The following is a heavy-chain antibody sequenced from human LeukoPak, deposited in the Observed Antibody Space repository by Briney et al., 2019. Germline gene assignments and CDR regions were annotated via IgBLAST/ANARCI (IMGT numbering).Heavy chain of an antibody. CDR3: ARDLSGAFQNYYDSSGSSWFDP. D-gene: IGHD3-22*01. V-gene: IGHV6-1*01. J-gene: IGHJ5*02. CDR1: GDRVSSNSAA. CDR2: TYYRSKWYN. Sequence: SQTLSLTCAISGDRVSSNSAAWNWIRQSPSRGLEWLGRTYYRSKWYNDYAVSVKSRITINPDTSKNQFSLQLNSVTPEDTAVYYCARDLSGAFQNYYDSSGSSWFDPWGQGTLVTVSS.